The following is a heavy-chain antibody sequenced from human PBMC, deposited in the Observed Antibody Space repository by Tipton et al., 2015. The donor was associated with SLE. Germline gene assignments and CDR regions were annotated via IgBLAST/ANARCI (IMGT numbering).Heavy chain of an antibody. V-gene: IGHV4-39*07. CDR2: IYYSGST. CDR1: GGSISSSSYY. CDR3: ARGADIVVVAAVYFDY. Sequence: TLSLTCTVSGGSISSSSYYWGWIRQPPGKGLEWIGSIYYSGSTYYNPSLKSRVTISVDTSKNQFSLKLSSVTAADTAVYYCARGADIVVVAAVYFDYWGRGTLVTVSS. J-gene: IGHJ4*02. D-gene: IGHD2-2*01.